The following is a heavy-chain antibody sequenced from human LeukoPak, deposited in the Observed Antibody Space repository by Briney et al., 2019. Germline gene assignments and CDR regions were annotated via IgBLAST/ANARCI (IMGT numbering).Heavy chain of an antibody. Sequence: ASVKVSCKASGYTFTNFGISWVRQAPGQGLEWMAWISAYDGNTDYAQNLQGRVTMTTDTSTSTAYMELRSLRSDDTAVYYCARAVRGYSYAYLPYWGQGTLVTVSS. CDR2: ISAYDGNT. CDR1: GYTFTNFG. J-gene: IGHJ4*02. V-gene: IGHV1-18*01. D-gene: IGHD5-18*01. CDR3: ARAVRGYSYAYLPY.